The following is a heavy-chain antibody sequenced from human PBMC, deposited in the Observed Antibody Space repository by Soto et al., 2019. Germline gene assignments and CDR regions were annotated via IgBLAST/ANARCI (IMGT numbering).Heavy chain of an antibody. V-gene: IGHV4-39*01. Sequence: SETLSLTCTVSGGSISSSSHYWGWIRQPPGKGLEWIGSIYYSGSTFYNPSLKTRVTISVDTSKNQFSLKLSSVTAADTAVYYCARRGGGSWYYDLWGRGTLVTVSS. D-gene: IGHD3-10*01. CDR3: ARRGGGSWYYDL. CDR1: GGSISSSSHY. CDR2: IYYSGST. J-gene: IGHJ2*01.